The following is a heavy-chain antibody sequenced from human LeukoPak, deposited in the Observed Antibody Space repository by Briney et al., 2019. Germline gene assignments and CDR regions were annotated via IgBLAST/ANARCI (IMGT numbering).Heavy chain of an antibody. CDR1: GFTFSSYS. CDR3: ARGSMWSGYYY. Sequence: GTLSLSCAASGFTFSSYSMNWVCQGPGQGLEWVSSISSSSSDIYYADSVKGRFTISRDNAKNSLYLQMNSRRAEDTAVYYCARGSMWSGYYYGGQGALVTVSS. J-gene: IGHJ4*02. D-gene: IGHD3-3*01. CDR2: ISSSSSDI. V-gene: IGHV3-21*01.